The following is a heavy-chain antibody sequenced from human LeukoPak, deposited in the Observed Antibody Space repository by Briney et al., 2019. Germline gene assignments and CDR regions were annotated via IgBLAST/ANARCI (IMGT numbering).Heavy chain of an antibody. CDR3: AKTPSDSGWVYYGMDV. J-gene: IGHJ6*04. V-gene: IGHV3-23*01. CDR1: GFTFSSYA. D-gene: IGHD6-19*01. CDR2: ISGSGGST. Sequence: GGSLRLSCAASGFTFSSYAMSWVRQAPGKGLEWVSAISGSGGSTYYADSVKGRFTISRDNSKNTLYLQMNSLRAEDTAVYYCAKTPSDSGWVYYGMDVGGKGTTVTVSS.